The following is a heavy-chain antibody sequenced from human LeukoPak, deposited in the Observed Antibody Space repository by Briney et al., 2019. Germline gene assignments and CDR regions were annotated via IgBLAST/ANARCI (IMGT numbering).Heavy chain of an antibody. CDR1: GGSISSDY. CDR3: ARGANWGSPDY. Sequence: SETLPLTCTVSGGSISSDYWSWIRQSPGKGLEWIGYIYYSGTTSYNPSLKSRVTISLDMSKNQFSLKLSSVTAADTAVYYCARGANWGSPDYWGQGTLVTVSS. D-gene: IGHD7-27*01. J-gene: IGHJ4*02. V-gene: IGHV4-59*01. CDR2: IYYSGTT.